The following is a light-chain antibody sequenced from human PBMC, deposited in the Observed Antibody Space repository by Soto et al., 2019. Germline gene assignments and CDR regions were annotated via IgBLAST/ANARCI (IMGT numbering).Light chain of an antibody. Sequence: ALQLTQSPSSLSASVGDRVTITCRASQGISSALAWYQQKPGKALKLLIYDASSLESGVPSRFSGSGSGTDFTLTISSLQPEDFATYYCQQFNNYLTFCGGTKVEIK. CDR1: QGISSA. CDR3: QQFNNYLT. V-gene: IGKV1D-13*01. CDR2: DAS. J-gene: IGKJ4*01.